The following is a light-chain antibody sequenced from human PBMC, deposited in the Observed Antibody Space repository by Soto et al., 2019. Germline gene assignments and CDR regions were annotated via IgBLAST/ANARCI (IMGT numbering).Light chain of an antibody. J-gene: IGLJ1*01. CDR3: QSYDSSLSAPYV. V-gene: IGLV1-40*01. Sequence: QSVLTQAPPVSGAPGQRVTISCTGSSSNIGAGYDVHWYQKVPGTAPKLLIYGNNNRPSGVPDRFSGSKSGTSASLAITGLQAEDEADYYCQSYDSSLSAPYVFGTGTKVTVL. CDR1: SSNIGAGYD. CDR2: GNN.